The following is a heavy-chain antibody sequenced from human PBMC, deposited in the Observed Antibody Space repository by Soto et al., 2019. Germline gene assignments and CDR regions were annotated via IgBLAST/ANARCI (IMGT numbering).Heavy chain of an antibody. V-gene: IGHV1-69*06. J-gene: IGHJ4*02. CDR3: ARRHSGGFFRFFDS. Sequence: QVQLVQSGTEVQQPGSSVKVSCKASGGSLSTTPISWVRPAPGQGLEWMGGTGSGTGPGNHAQKFQGRLTVTADKSTSTVYMELTNLSSEGTAVYYCARRHSGGFFRFFDSWGQGTLVTVSS. CDR1: GGSLSTTP. CDR2: TGSGTGPG. D-gene: IGHD2-15*01.